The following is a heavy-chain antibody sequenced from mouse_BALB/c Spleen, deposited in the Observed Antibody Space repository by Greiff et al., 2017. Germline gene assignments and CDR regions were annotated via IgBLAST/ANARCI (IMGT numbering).Heavy chain of an antibody. V-gene: IGHV3-2*02. CDR3: ARDYGSSYVGDY. CDR1: GYSITSDYA. D-gene: IGHD1-1*01. CDR2: ISYSGST. Sequence: EVKLMESGPGLVKPSQSLSLTCTVTGYSITSDYAWNWIRQFPGNKLEWMGYISYSGSTSYNPSLKSRISITRDTSKNQFFLQLNSVTTEDTATYYCARDYGSSYVGDYWGQGTTLTVSS. J-gene: IGHJ2*01.